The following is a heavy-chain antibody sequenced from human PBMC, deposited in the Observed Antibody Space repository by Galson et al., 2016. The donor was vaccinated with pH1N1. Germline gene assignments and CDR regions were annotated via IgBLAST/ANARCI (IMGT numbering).Heavy chain of an antibody. CDR2: VNPGGSTI. Sequence: QSGAEVKKAGESLKISCKASGYRFTNYWIAWVRQVPGKGLEWVGVVNPGGSTIRYSPPFQGQVTISSDKSINTAYLQWVSLKASDTATYYCARQYDFGDYRGNAFDIWGLGTMVIVSS. V-gene: IGHV5-51*03. CDR3: ARQYDFGDYRGNAFDI. J-gene: IGHJ3*02. D-gene: IGHD4-17*01. CDR1: GYRFTNYW.